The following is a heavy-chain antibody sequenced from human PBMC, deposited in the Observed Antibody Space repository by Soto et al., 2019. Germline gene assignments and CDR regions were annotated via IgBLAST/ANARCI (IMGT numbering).Heavy chain of an antibody. V-gene: IGHV4-59*01. CDR2: VYFSGNT. D-gene: IGHD6-25*01. CDR3: GSVRPSGYVLS. CDR1: GGSLSSYY. Sequence: ETLSLTCTVSGGSLSSYYWTWIRQSPGKGLEWIGYVYFSGNTNYNPSLKSRVTISIDTSKNQFSLRLASVTAADTAFYYCGSVRPSGYVLSWGQGTLVTVYS. J-gene: IGHJ5*02.